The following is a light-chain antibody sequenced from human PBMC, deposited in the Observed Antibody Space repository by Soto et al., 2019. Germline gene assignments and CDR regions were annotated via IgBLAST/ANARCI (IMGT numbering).Light chain of an antibody. CDR1: SSDVGGSNH. J-gene: IGLJ1*01. V-gene: IGLV2-23*01. CDR2: EGS. Sequence: QSVLTQPASVTGSPGQSITISCTGTSSDVGGSNHVSWYQHYPGTAPKLIIYEGSKRPSGVSIRFSGSKSGNTASLTISGLQAEDEADYYCCSYAGSDTYVFGTGTKVTVL. CDR3: CSYAGSDTYV.